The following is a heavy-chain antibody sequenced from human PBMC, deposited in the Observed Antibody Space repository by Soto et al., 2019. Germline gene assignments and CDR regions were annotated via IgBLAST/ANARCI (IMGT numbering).Heavy chain of an antibody. J-gene: IGHJ4*02. V-gene: IGHV4-4*02. D-gene: IGHD6-13*01. CDR2: IYHSGST. Sequence: SETLSLTCAVSGGSISSSKWWSWVRQPPGKGLEWIGEIYHSGSTNYNPSLKSRVTISVDKSKNQFSLKLSSVTAADTAVYYCVWWYSSSSYYFDYWGQGTLVTVSS. CDR3: VWWYSSSSYYFDY. CDR1: GGSISSSKW.